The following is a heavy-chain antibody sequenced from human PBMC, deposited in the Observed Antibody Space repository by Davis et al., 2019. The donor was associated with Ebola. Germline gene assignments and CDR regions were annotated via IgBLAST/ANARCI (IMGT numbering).Heavy chain of an antibody. D-gene: IGHD1-26*01. J-gene: IGHJ3*02. CDR2: INPKSGGT. V-gene: IGHV1-2*02. Sequence: ASVKVSCKASGYTFTGYYMQWVRQAPGQGLEWMGWINPKSGGTNYAQKFQGRVTMTRDTSISTAYMELSRLRSDDTAVYYCARGVDSGSYYGAFDIWGQGTMVTVSS. CDR1: GYTFTGYY. CDR3: ARGVDSGSYYGAFDI.